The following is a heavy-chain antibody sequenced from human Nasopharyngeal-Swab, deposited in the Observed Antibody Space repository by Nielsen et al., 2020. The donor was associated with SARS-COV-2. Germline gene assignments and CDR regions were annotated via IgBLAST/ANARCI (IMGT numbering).Heavy chain of an antibody. CDR3: ARDVEEWLVVPSLSFDH. CDR2: ISIYNGDT. J-gene: IGHJ4*02. D-gene: IGHD5-18*01. CDR1: GYSFRSYG. Sequence: ASVQVSCKAFGYSFRSYGINWVRQAPGQGLEWMGWISIYNGDTNYAEKFQGRVPVTTDTSTTTAFMELTSLRSDDTAVYYCARDVEEWLVVPSLSFDHWGQGTLVTVSS. V-gene: IGHV1-18*01.